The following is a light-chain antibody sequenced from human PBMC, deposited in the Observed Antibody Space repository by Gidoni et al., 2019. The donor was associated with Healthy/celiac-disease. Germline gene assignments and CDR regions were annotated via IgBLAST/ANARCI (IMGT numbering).Light chain of an antibody. V-gene: IGKV1-33*01. J-gene: IGKJ4*01. Sequence: DIQMTQSPSSLSASVGDRVTITCQASQDISNYLNWYQQKPGKAPKLLIYDASNLETGVSSRFSGSGSGTDFTFTISSLQPEDIATYYCQQYDNLLLLTFGGGTKVEIK. CDR3: QQYDNLLLLT. CDR1: QDISNY. CDR2: DAS.